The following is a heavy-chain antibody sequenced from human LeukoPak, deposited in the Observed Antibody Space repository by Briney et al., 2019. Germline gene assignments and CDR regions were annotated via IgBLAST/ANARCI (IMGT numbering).Heavy chain of an antibody. V-gene: IGHV4-39*07. CDR2: IYYSGST. J-gene: IGHJ4*02. CDR3: ARDLNSSSALS. CDR1: GGSFSSSSYY. Sequence: PSETLSLTCAVSGGSFSSSSYYWGWIRQPPGMGLEWIGSIYYSGSTYYNPSLKSRVTISVDTSKNQFSLKLSSVTAADTAVYYCARDLNSSSALSWGQGTLVTVSS. D-gene: IGHD6-13*01.